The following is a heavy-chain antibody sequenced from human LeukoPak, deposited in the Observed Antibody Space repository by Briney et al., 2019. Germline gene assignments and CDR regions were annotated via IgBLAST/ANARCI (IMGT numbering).Heavy chain of an antibody. Sequence: SETLSLTRTVSGYSISSGYYWGWIRQPPGKGLEWIGSIYHSGSTYYNPSLKSRVTISVDTSKNQFSLKLSSVTAADTAVYYCARLLSYDFWSGYLPGAFDIWGQGTMVTVSS. CDR1: GYSISSGYY. CDR3: ARLLSYDFWSGYLPGAFDI. V-gene: IGHV4-38-2*02. J-gene: IGHJ3*02. D-gene: IGHD3-3*01. CDR2: IYHSGST.